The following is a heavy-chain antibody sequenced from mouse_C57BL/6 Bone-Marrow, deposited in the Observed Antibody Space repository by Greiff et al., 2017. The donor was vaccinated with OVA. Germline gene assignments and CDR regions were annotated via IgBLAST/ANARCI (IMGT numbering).Heavy chain of an antibody. Sequence: EVQLQQSGPELVKPGASVKIPCKASGYTFTDYNMDWVKQSHGKSLEWIGDINPNNGGTIYNQKFKGKATLTVDKSSSTAYMELRSLTSEDTAVYYCARWWDSYPRGAWFAYWGQGTLVTVSA. CDR1: GYTFTDYN. CDR2: INPNNGGT. CDR3: ARWWDSYPRGAWFAY. V-gene: IGHV1-18*01. J-gene: IGHJ3*01. D-gene: IGHD2-12*01.